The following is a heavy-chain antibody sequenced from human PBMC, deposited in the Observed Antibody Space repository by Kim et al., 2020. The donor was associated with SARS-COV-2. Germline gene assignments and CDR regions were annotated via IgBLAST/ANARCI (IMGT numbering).Heavy chain of an antibody. V-gene: IGHV3-11*04. Sequence: DSVKGRFTISRDNAKNSLYLQMNSLRAEDTAVYYCARDPSITMIVDGDYWGQGTLVTVSS. D-gene: IGHD3-22*01. CDR3: ARDPSITMIVDGDY. J-gene: IGHJ4*02.